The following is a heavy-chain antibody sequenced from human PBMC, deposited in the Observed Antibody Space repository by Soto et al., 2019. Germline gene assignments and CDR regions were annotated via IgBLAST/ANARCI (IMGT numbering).Heavy chain of an antibody. CDR3: ASARVGSAFDI. D-gene: IGHD1-26*01. J-gene: IGHJ3*02. CDR1: GFTFSSYA. Sequence: GGSLRLSCAASGFTFSSYAMHWVRQAPGKGLEWVAVISYDGSNKYYADSVKGRFTISRDNSKNTLSLQMNSLRAEDTAVYYCASARVGSAFDIWGQGTMVTV. CDR2: ISYDGSNK. V-gene: IGHV3-30-3*01.